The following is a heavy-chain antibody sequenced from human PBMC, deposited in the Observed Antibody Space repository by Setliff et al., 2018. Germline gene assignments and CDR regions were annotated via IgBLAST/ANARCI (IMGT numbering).Heavy chain of an antibody. CDR1: GGSISSYY. D-gene: IGHD3-22*01. V-gene: IGHV4-4*07. CDR3: ARDRKDYYDSSGYYYALAFDI. Sequence: PSETLSLTCTASGGSISSYYWSWIRQPAGKGLEWIGRIYTSGSTNYNPSLKSRVTMSVDTSKNQFSLKLSSVTAADTAVYYCARDRKDYYDSSGYYYALAFDIWGQGTMVTVSS. J-gene: IGHJ3*02. CDR2: IYTSGST.